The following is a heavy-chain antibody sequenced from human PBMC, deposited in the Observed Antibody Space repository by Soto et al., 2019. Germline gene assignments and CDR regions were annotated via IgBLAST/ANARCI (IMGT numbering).Heavy chain of an antibody. CDR2: ISAYNGNT. CDR1: GYTFTNFG. V-gene: IGHV1-18*01. Sequence: ASVKVSCKASGYTFTNFGISWVRQAPGQGLEWMGWISAYNGNTNYAQKLQGRVTMTTDTSTSTAYMELRSLRSDDTAVYYCARDPRTAAAATWFDPWGQGTLVTVSS. CDR3: ARDPRTAAAATWFDP. J-gene: IGHJ5*02. D-gene: IGHD6-13*01.